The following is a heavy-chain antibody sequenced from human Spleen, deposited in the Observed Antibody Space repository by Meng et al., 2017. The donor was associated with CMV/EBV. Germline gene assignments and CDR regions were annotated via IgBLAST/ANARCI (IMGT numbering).Heavy chain of an antibody. V-gene: IGHV4-34*01. CDR1: GGSFSGHY. J-gene: IGHJ5*02. Sequence: TLSLTCAVYGGSFSGHYWSWIRQPPGKDLEWIGEINHSGSTNYNPSLKSRVTISLDTSKIQFSLKLSSVTAADTAVYYCARGHRWFDPWGQGTLVTVSS. CDR3: ARGHRWFDP. CDR2: INHSGST.